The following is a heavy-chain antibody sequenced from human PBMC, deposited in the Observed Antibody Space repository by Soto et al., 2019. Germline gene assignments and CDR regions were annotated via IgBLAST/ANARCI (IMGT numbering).Heavy chain of an antibody. D-gene: IGHD3-22*01. CDR1: GNTFTYVY. CDR2: ITPFNGNT. CDR3: ASGRYDASGYFDD. J-gene: IGHJ4*02. V-gene: IGHV1-45*03. Sequence: SVKVSCKGSGNTFTYVYLHWVRRAPRQALEWMGWITPFNGNTKYAQRLQDRVTFTGDTSLNTAYMKLSSLRSDDTAMFYCASGRYDASGYFDDWGQGTLVTVSS.